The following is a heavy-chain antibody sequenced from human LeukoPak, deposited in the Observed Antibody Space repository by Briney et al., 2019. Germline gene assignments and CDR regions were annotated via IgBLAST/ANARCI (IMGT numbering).Heavy chain of an antibody. CDR3: ARLDRYYFDSSGYTYYYYMDV. J-gene: IGHJ6*03. V-gene: IGHV3-48*01. D-gene: IGHD3-22*01. Sequence: GGSLRLSCEASGFTFSSHSMNWVRQAPGKGLEWVSYISGGSDTIYYADSVKGRFTISRDNAENSLYLQMSSLRAEDTAVYYCARLDRYYFDSSGYTYYYYMDVWGKGPTVTVSS. CDR2: ISGGSDTI. CDR1: GFTFSSHS.